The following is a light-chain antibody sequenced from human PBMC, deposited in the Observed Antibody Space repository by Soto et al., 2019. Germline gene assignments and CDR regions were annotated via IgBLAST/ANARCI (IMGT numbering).Light chain of an antibody. CDR2: GAS. J-gene: IGKJ2*01. CDR3: LQDYNYPRT. V-gene: IGKV1-6*01. CDR1: QGIRDE. Sequence: AIQMTQFPASLSASVGDRVTITCRASQGIRDELGWYQQKPGKAPNLLIYGASRLERGVPSRFSGSGSGTDFSLTISSLRPEDSATYFCLQDYNYPRTFGSGTKLQIK.